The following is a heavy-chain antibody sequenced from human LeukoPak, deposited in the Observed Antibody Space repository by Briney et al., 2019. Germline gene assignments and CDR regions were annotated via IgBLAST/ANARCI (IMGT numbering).Heavy chain of an antibody. D-gene: IGHD5-18*01. V-gene: IGHV3-66*01. Sequence: GGSLRLSCAASGFTVSSNYMSWVRQAPGKGLEWVSVIYSGGSTYYADSVKGRFTISRDNSKNTLYLQMNSLRAEDTAVYYCARERHGYSHSDYWGQGTLVTVSS. CDR2: IYSGGST. CDR3: ARERHGYSHSDY. J-gene: IGHJ4*02. CDR1: GFTVSSNY.